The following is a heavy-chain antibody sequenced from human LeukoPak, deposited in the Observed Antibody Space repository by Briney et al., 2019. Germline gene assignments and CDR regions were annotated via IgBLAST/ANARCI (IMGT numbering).Heavy chain of an antibody. J-gene: IGHJ6*03. Sequence: GGSLRLSCAASGFTFSSYAMHWVRQAPGKGLEWVAVISYDGSNKYYADSVKGRFTISRDNSKNTLYLQMNSLRAEDTAVYYCSTAGEPRELPSYYYYYMDVWGKGTTVTVSS. D-gene: IGHD1-26*01. V-gene: IGHV3-30*04. CDR3: STAGEPRELPSYYYYYMDV. CDR1: GFTFSSYA. CDR2: ISYDGSNK.